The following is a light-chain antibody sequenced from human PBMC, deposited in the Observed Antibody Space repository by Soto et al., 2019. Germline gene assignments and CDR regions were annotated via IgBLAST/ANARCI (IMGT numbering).Light chain of an antibody. J-gene: IGLJ1*01. CDR2: GNS. Sequence: QSVLTQPPSLSGTPGQRVTISCSGSTSNIAGNTVHWYQHLPETAPKLLIYGNSNRPSGVPDRFSASKSGTSASLAITGLQAEDEADYYCQSYDISLGGPYVFGTGTKVTVL. CDR1: TSNIAGNT. CDR3: QSYDISLGGPYV. V-gene: IGLV1-40*01.